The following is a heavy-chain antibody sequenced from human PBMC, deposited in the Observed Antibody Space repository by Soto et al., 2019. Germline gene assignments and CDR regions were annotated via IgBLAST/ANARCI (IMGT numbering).Heavy chain of an antibody. J-gene: IGHJ4*02. V-gene: IGHV4-30-4*01. D-gene: IGHD6-13*01. CDR1: GASLNSADYY. Sequence: SETLSLTCTVSGASLNSADYYWSWIRQPPGKGLEWIGYIYFSGSTSYNPSLKSRVTISIDTPEKRFSLKLRSVTAADTAVYYCALGEPASGSDFDYWGQGTLVTVS. CDR3: ALGEPASGSDFDY. CDR2: IYFSGST.